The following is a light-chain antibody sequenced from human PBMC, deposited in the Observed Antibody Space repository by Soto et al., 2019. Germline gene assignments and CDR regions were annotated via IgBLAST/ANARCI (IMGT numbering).Light chain of an antibody. CDR2: GNS. V-gene: IGLV1-40*01. CDR3: QSFDDSLSALV. Sequence: QPVLTQPPSVSGAPGQRVTISCTGSSSNIGAGYDVHWYQQLPGTAPKLLIYGNSNRPSGVPDRFSGSKSATSGSLAITGLQAGDEAVYYCQSFDDSLSALVFGPGTKLTVL. J-gene: IGLJ1*01. CDR1: SSNIGAGYD.